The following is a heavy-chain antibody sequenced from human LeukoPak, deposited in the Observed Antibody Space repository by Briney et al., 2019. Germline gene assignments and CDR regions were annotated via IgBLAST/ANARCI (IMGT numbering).Heavy chain of an antibody. D-gene: IGHD3-10*01. CDR1: GFSFSTYS. Sequence: GGSLRLSCAASGFSFSTYSMHWVRQAPGRGLEWVSYMRGSSSSIYYVDSVKGRFNISRDNAKNSLYLQMNSLRDEDTAVYYGPRCSNGGVIRFDYWSQGTLVTVSS. V-gene: IGHV3-48*02. CDR3: PRCSNGGVIRFDY. J-gene: IGHJ4*02. CDR2: MRGSSSSI.